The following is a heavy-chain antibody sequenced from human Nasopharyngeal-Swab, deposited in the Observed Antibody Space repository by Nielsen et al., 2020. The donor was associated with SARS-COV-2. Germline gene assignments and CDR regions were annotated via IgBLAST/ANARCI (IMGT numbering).Heavy chain of an antibody. CDR3: ARDPIAVAGHDAFDI. CDR1: GYTFTGYY. CDR2: INPNSGST. Sequence: ASVKVSYKASGYTFTGYYMHWVRQAPGQGLEWMGWINPNSGSTNYAQKFQGWVTMTRDTSISTAYMELSRLRSDDTAVYYCARDPIAVAGHDAFDIWGQGTMVTVSS. D-gene: IGHD6-19*01. V-gene: IGHV1-2*04. J-gene: IGHJ3*02.